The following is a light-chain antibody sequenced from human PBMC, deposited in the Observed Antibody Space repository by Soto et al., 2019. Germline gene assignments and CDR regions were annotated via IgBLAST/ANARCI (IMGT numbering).Light chain of an antibody. V-gene: IGLV2-23*02. CDR2: DVS. Sequence: ALTNPAAVSVSPGQSITISFSGTGRDVRNKNLVSWDQQHPGKSPKVMIYDVSKRPSGVSNRFSGSKSGNTASLTISGLQAEDEADYYCCSYGGTTTLYVFGTGTKVTVL. CDR3: CSYGGTTTLYV. CDR1: GRDVRNKNL. J-gene: IGLJ1*01.